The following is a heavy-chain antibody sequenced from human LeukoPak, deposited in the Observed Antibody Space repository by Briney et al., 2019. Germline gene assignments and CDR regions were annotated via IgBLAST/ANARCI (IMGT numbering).Heavy chain of an antibody. CDR2: ISYDGSNK. D-gene: IGHD4-23*01. V-gene: IGHV3-30-3*01. CDR3: ARGPSAVTTRYFDS. CDR1: GFTFSSYA. Sequence: GGSLRLSCVASGFTFSSYAMHWVRQAPGKGLEWVAVISYDGSNKYYADSVKGRFTVSRDNSKNTLYLQMNSLRAEDTAVYYCARGPSAVTTRYFDSWGQGTLVTVSS. J-gene: IGHJ4*02.